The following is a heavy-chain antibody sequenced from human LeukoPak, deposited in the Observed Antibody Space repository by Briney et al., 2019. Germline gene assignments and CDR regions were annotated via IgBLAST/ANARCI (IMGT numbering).Heavy chain of an antibody. CDR1: GDSVSSNSAA. Sequence: SQTLSLTCAISGDSVSSNSAAWNWIRQSPSRGLEWLGRTYYRSKWYNDYAVSVKSRITINPDTSKNQFSLQLNSVTPEDTAVYYCARGGLKYDSSGYPLDYWGQGTLVTVSS. J-gene: IGHJ4*02. D-gene: IGHD3-22*01. V-gene: IGHV6-1*01. CDR3: ARGGLKYDSSGYPLDY. CDR2: TYYRSKWYN.